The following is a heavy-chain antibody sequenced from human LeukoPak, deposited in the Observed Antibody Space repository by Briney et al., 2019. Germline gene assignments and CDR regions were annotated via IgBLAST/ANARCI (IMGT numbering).Heavy chain of an antibody. CDR3: AKDTSIGRYCTNGVCSPFDY. D-gene: IGHD2-8*01. Sequence: GGSLRLSRAGSGFTFSSYAMSWVRQAPGKGLEWASAISDTGATTYDADSVKGRFTISRDNSRSTLYLQMNSLRAEDTALYYCAKDTSIGRYCTNGVCSPFDYWGQGTLVTVSS. V-gene: IGHV3-23*01. CDR2: ISDTGATT. CDR1: GFTFSSYA. J-gene: IGHJ4*02.